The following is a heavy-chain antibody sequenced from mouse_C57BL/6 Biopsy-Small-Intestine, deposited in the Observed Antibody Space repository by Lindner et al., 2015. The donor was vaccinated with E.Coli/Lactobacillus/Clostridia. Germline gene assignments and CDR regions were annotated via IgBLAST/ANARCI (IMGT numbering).Heavy chain of an antibody. CDR3: ARSGYDYPSDY. J-gene: IGHJ2*01. V-gene: IGHV1-54*01. D-gene: IGHD2-4*01. CDR1: GYAFTNYL. Sequence: VQLQESGAELVRPGTSVKVSCKASGYAFTNYLIEWVKQRPGQGLEWIGVINPGSGDTNYNEKFKSKATLTVDKSSSTAYMQLSSLTSEDSAVYYCARSGYDYPSDYWGQGTTLTVSS. CDR2: INPGSGDT.